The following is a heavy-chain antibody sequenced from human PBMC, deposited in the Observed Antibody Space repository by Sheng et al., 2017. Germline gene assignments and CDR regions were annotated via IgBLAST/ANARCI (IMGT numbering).Heavy chain of an antibody. CDR2: IIPIFGTA. CDR1: GYTFTSQG. CDR3: ARGLGYYYYMDV. V-gene: IGHV1-69*05. D-gene: IGHD2-21*01. Sequence: QVYLVQSGAEVKKPGASVKVSCKASGYTFTSQGISWVRQAPGQGLEWMGGIIPIFGTANYAQKFQGRVTITTDESTSTAYMELSSLRSEDTAVYYCARGLGYYYYMDVWGKGTKVTVSS. J-gene: IGHJ6*03.